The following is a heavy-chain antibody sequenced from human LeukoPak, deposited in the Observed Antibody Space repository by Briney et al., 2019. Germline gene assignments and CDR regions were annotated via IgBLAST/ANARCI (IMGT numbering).Heavy chain of an antibody. CDR1: GFIFSGYG. CDR2: IGHDGRNK. D-gene: IGHD6-13*01. Sequence: PGGSLRLSCAASGFIFSGYGMHWVRQAPGKGLEWVAFIGHDGRNKYHADSVKGRFTISRDNAKNSLYLQMNSLRAEDTALYHCARSIAAAGTHWFDPWGQGTLVTVSS. V-gene: IGHV3-30*12. CDR3: ARSIAAAGTHWFDP. J-gene: IGHJ5*02.